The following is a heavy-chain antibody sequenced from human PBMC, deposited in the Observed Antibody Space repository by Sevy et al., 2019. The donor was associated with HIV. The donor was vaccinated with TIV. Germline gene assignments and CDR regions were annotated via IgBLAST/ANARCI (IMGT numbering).Heavy chain of an antibody. D-gene: IGHD2-8*01. J-gene: IGHJ4*02. CDR2: INHSGST. Sequence: SETLSLTCAVYVGSFSGYYWSWIRQPPGKGLEWIGEINHSGSTDYNPSLKSRVTMSVDTSKNQFSLKLSSVTAADTAVYYCARGRSSAIMGYWGQGTLVTVSS. V-gene: IGHV4-34*01. CDR3: ARGRSSAIMGY. CDR1: VGSFSGYY.